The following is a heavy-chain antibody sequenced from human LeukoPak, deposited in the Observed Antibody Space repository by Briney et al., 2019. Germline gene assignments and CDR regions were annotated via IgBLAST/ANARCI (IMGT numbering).Heavy chain of an antibody. D-gene: IGHD7-27*01. CDR1: GFTFSSYA. CDR2: IRVSGST. J-gene: IGHJ4*02. CDR3: AKGTGDTAYYFDF. V-gene: IGHV3-23*01. Sequence: GSLRLSCTTSGFTFSSYALSWVRQAPGKGLEWVSGIRVSGSTYYPDSVTGRFTISRDNSENTLYLQMSGLRAEDTAIYYCAKGTGDTAYYFDFWGQGVPVTVSS.